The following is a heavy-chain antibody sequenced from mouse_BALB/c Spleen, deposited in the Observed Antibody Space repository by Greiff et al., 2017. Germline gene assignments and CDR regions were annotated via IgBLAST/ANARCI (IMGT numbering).Heavy chain of an antibody. CDR2: IDPYNGGT. D-gene: IGHD1-1*01. CDR3: AREAPLYYEIAY. Sequence: EVQLQQSGPELVKPGASVKVSCKASGYAFTSYNMYWVKQSHGKSLEWIGDIDPYNGGTSYNQKFKGKATLTVDKSSSTAYMQLNSLTSEDSAVYYCAREAPLYYEIAYWGQGTLVTVSA. CDR1: GYAFTSYN. J-gene: IGHJ3*01. V-gene: IGHV1S135*01.